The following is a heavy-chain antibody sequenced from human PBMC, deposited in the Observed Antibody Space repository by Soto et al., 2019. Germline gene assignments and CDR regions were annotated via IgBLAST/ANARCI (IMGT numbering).Heavy chain of an antibody. CDR3: ARIGEMRSPNDDY. CDR1: GLTFSNYW. Sequence: EVQLVESGGGLVQPGGSLRLSCEVSGLTFSNYWMSWVRQAPGKGLEWAANIKEDGSKKYYVDSVKGRFTISRDNAKNSLYLQMNSLRVDDTAVYYCARIGEMRSPNDDYWGQGTLVTVSS. J-gene: IGHJ4*02. V-gene: IGHV3-7*01. CDR2: IKEDGSKK.